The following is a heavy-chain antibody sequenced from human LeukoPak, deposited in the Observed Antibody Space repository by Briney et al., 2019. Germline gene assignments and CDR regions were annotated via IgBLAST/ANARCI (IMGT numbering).Heavy chain of an antibody. D-gene: IGHD1-26*01. J-gene: IGHJ4*02. CDR3: AREEALGSGSFDY. Sequence: KPSETLSLTCTVSGGSISSYYWSWIRQPPGKGLEWIGYIYYSGSTNYNPSLKSRVTISVDTSKNQFSLKLSSVTAGDTAVYYCAREEALGSGSFDYWGQGTLVTVSS. CDR1: GGSISSYY. V-gene: IGHV4-59*01. CDR2: IYYSGST.